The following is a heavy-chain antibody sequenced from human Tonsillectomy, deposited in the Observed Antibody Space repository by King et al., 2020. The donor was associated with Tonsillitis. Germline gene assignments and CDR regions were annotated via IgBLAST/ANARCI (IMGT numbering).Heavy chain of an antibody. J-gene: IGHJ3*02. CDR1: GFIFSSYG. V-gene: IGHV3-30*18. CDR2: ISYDGSNK. CDR3: AKDYGGNRYAFDI. D-gene: IGHD4-23*01. Sequence: QVQLVESGGGEVQPGRSVRLSCAASGFIFSSYGMHWVRQAPGKGLEWVAVISYDGSNKYYGESVKGRFTISRDNSKKTLYLQMNSLRAEDTAVYYCAKDYGGNRYAFDIWGQGTRVTV.